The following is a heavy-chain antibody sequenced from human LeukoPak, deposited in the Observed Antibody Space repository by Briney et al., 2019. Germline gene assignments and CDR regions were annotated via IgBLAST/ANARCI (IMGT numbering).Heavy chain of an antibody. Sequence: GGSLRLSCAASGFSFSSNNMKWVRQAPGKGLEWVSYISTSTSTIYYADSVKGRFTISRDNAKNSLYLQMNSLRDEDTAVYYCARDGNYVWGSPYVDYWGQGTLVTVSS. V-gene: IGHV3-48*02. CDR2: ISTSTSTI. CDR1: GFSFSSNN. CDR3: ARDGNYVWGSPYVDY. D-gene: IGHD3-16*01. J-gene: IGHJ4*02.